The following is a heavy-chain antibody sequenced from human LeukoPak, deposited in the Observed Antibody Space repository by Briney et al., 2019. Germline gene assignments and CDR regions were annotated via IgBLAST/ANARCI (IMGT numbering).Heavy chain of an antibody. CDR2: IYYSGST. Sequence: SETRSLTCTVSGGSISSYYWSWIRQPPGKGLEWIGYIYYSGSTNYNPSLKSRVTISVDTSKNQFSLKLSSVTAADTAVYYCASQKSTTVTNTYYFDYWGQGTLVTVSS. J-gene: IGHJ4*02. CDR1: GGSISSYY. CDR3: ASQKSTTVTNTYYFDY. V-gene: IGHV4-59*08. D-gene: IGHD4-17*01.